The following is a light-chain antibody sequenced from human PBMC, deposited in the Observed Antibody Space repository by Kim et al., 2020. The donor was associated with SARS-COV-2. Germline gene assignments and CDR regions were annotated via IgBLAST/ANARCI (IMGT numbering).Light chain of an antibody. V-gene: IGKV3-15*01. CDR1: QSVSSN. J-gene: IGKJ2*02. Sequence: PGERAPLSGRASQSVSSNLAWYQQKPGQAPRLLIYGASTRATGIPARFSGSGSGTEFTLTISSLQSEDFAVYYCQQYNNWPPPWTFGQGTKLEI. CDR2: GAS. CDR3: QQYNNWPPPWT.